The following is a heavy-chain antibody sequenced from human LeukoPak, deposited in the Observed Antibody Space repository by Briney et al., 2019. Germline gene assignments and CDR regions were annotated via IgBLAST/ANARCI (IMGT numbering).Heavy chain of an antibody. V-gene: IGHV1-18*01. CDR2: ISAYNGNT. Sequence: GASVKVSCKASGYTFTSYGISWVRQAPGQGLEWMGWISAYNGNTNYAQKLQGRVTMTTDTSTSTAYMELRSLRSDDTAVYYCATLSPSRYCSGGSCYFSAFDIWGQGTMVTVSS. J-gene: IGHJ3*02. CDR3: ATLSPSRYCSGGSCYFSAFDI. CDR1: GYTFTSYG. D-gene: IGHD2-15*01.